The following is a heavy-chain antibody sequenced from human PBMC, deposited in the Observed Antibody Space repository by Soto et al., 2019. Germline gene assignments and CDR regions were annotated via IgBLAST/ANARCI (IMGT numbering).Heavy chain of an antibody. CDR1: GYTFTKYG. D-gene: IGHD6-13*01. Sequence: QVELVQPGGEVKKPGASVKVSCKASGYTFTKYGISWVRQAPGKGLEWMGWINPDNYNTIYERNFQGRVTLTTETSTSTVYMELRSVRSDDTAFYYCARTLTYSRLGDSWGQGTLVTVAS. CDR3: ARTLTYSRLGDS. J-gene: IGHJ4*02. CDR2: INPDNYNT. V-gene: IGHV1-18*04.